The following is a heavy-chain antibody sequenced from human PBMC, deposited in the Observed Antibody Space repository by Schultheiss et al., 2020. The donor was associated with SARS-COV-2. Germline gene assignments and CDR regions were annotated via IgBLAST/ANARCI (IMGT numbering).Heavy chain of an antibody. Sequence: SETLSLTCAVYGGSFSGYYWSWIRQPPGKGLEWIGEINHSGSTNYNPSLKSRVTISVDTSKNQFSLKLSSVTAADTAVYYCAKDRDSSSSYWGQGTLVTVSS. D-gene: IGHD6-6*01. CDR3: AKDRDSSSSY. J-gene: IGHJ4*02. CDR1: GGSFSGYY. V-gene: IGHV4-34*01. CDR2: INHSGST.